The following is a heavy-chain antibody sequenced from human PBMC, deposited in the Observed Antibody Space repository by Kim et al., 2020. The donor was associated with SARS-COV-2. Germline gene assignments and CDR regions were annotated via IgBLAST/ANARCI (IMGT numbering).Heavy chain of an antibody. J-gene: IGHJ4*02. CDR3: AAGRALGVISRDY. V-gene: IGHV3-11*03. D-gene: IGHD3-16*02. CDR1: GFKFSEYY. Sequence: GGSLRLSCTASGFKFSEYYVSWIRQSPGKGLEWLGYLGMVNDKYHDSVEGRFTISRDNIKNSTYLDMTNLRDDDTAVYFCAAGRALGVISRDYWGQGTLVTVSS. CDR2: LGMVND.